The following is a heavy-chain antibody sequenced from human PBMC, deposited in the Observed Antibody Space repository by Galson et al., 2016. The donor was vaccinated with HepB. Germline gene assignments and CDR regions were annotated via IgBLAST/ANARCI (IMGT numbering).Heavy chain of an antibody. D-gene: IGHD1-20*01. Sequence: CAISGDSVSSNSAAWNWIRQSPSRGLEWLGRTYYRSNWHYDYAVSVTGRITINPDTSKNQFSLQLNSMTPEDTAVYYCARVSLVTANIWTWSAVEYWGQGALVVVSS. CDR1: GDSVSSNSAA. J-gene: IGHJ4*02. V-gene: IGHV6-1*01. CDR3: ARVSLVTANIWTWSAVEY. CDR2: TYYRSNWHY.